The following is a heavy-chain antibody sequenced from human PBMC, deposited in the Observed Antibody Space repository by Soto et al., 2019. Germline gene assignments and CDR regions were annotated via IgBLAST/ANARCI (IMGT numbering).Heavy chain of an antibody. CDR1: GYTFTSYG. D-gene: IGHD3-16*01. Sequence: GASVKVSCKASGYTFTSYGISWVRQAPGQGLEWMGWISAYNGNTNYAQKLQGRVTMTTDTSTSTAYMELRSLRSDDTAVYYCAREGEMPYYYYGLDVWGQGTTVTVSS. V-gene: IGHV1-18*01. CDR2: ISAYNGNT. CDR3: AREGEMPYYYYGLDV. J-gene: IGHJ6*02.